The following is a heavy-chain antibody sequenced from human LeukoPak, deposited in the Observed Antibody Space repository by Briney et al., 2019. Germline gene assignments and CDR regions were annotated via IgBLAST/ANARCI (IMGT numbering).Heavy chain of an antibody. D-gene: IGHD3-10*01. CDR3: ARDRGPYYYYYMDV. V-gene: IGHV3-7*01. CDR1: AFPFWNYW. Sequence: AGSLRLSCAASAFPFWNYWMSWVRQAPGKGLEWVANIRHDGSEKNYVDSVKGRFTISRDNAKDLLYLQLNSLRAEDTAVYYCARDRGPYYYYYMDVWGKGTTVTVSS. J-gene: IGHJ6*03. CDR2: IRHDGSEK.